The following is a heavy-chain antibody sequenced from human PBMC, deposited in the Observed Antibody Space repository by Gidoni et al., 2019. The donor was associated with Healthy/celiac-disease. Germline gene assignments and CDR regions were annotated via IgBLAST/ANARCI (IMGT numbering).Heavy chain of an antibody. CDR2: INHSGST. D-gene: IGHD6-13*01. Sequence: QVQLQQWGAGLLKPSETLSLTCAVYGGSFSGYYWSWIRQPPGKGLELIGEINHSGSTNYNPSLKSRVTISVDTSKNQFSLKLSSVTAADTAVYYCARAAAGSWMDVWGQGTTVTVSS. CDR1: GGSFSGYY. V-gene: IGHV4-34*01. CDR3: ARAAAGSWMDV. J-gene: IGHJ6*02.